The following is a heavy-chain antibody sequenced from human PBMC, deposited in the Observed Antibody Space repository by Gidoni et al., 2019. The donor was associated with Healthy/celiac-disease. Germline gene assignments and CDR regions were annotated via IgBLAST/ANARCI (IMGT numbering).Heavy chain of an antibody. CDR2: ISYDGSNK. CDR3: AREGDIVATTGAFDI. J-gene: IGHJ3*02. CDR1: GFTFSSYA. D-gene: IGHD5-12*01. V-gene: IGHV3-30-3*01. Sequence: QVQLVESGGGVVQSGRSLRLSCAASGFTFSSYAMHWVRQAPGKGLEWVAVISYDGSNKYYADSVKGRFTISRDNSKNTLYLQMNSLRAEDTAVYYCAREGDIVATTGAFDIWGQGTMVTVSS.